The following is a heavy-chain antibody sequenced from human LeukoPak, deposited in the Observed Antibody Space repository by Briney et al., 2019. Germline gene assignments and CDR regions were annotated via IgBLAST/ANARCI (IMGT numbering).Heavy chain of an antibody. V-gene: IGHV4-59*01. CDR2: VSDSGST. J-gene: IGHJ4*02. Sequence: SETLSLTCTVSADSFSGYLWAWTRQPPGKGLEWIGYVSDSGSTNYNPSLNSRPSISLDTAKNQFSLKLRSVTAADTAVYYCARSHGLYWGQGTLVTVSS. CDR3: ARSHGLY. CDR1: ADSFSGYL.